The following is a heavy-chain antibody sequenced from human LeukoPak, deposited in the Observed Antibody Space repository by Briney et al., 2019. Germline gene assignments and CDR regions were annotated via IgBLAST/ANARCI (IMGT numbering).Heavy chain of an antibody. V-gene: IGHV4-34*01. CDR1: GGSFSGYY. CDR3: ARVEGWFGELLFDY. Sequence: SETLSLTCAVYGGSFSGYYWSWIRQSPGKGLEWIGEINHSGSTNYNPSLKSRVTISVDTSKNQFSLKLSSVTAADTAVYYCARVEGWFGELLFDYWGQGTLVTVSS. CDR2: INHSGST. D-gene: IGHD3-10*01. J-gene: IGHJ4*02.